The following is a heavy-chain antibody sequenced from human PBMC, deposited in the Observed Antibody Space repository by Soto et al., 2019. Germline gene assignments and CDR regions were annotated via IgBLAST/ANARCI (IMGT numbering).Heavy chain of an antibody. J-gene: IGHJ4*02. CDR3: ARESRYCSGGSCYFLPGTDY. CDR2: INAGNGNT. D-gene: IGHD2-15*01. V-gene: IGHV1-3*01. CDR1: GYTFTSYA. Sequence: ASVKVSCKASGYTFTSYAMHWVRQAPGQRLEWMGWINAGNGNTKYSQKFQGRVTITRDTSASTAYMELSSLRSEDTAVYYCARESRYCSGGSCYFLPGTDYWCQGPLVTVSS.